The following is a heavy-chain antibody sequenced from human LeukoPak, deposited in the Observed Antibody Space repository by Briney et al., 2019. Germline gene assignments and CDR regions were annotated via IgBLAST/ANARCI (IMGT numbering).Heavy chain of an antibody. J-gene: IGHJ3*02. CDR3: ARHAGSSLSDAFDI. V-gene: IGHV5-51*01. CDR2: ICPADSDT. D-gene: IGHD6-19*01. Sequence: GESLKISCQGSGFSFTNYWIGWVRQIPGKGLQWMRIICPADSDTRYSPSFQGQVTISADKSITTAYLQWSSLKASDTAMYYCARHAGSSLSDAFDIWGQGTMVTVSS. CDR1: GFSFTNYW.